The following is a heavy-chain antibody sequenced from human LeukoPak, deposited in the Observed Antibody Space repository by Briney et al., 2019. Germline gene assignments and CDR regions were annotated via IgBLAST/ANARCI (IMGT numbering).Heavy chain of an antibody. CDR3: ARHVSTSESENFDY. CDR1: GVSISSYY. CDR2: IYTSGST. Sequence: SETLSLTCTVSGVSISSYYWSWIRQPPGMGLEWIGYIYTSGSTNHNPSLKSRVTISVDTSKNQFSLKLSSVTAADTAVYYCARHVSTSESENFDYWGQGTLVTVSS. D-gene: IGHD3-10*02. V-gene: IGHV4-4*09. J-gene: IGHJ4*02.